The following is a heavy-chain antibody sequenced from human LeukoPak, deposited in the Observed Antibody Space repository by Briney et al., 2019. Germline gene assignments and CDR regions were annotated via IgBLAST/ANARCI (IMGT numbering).Heavy chain of an antibody. CDR2: INPNTGGT. CDR3: TRDHCTRTNCYEDYYYGMDV. V-gene: IGHV1-2*02. J-gene: IGHJ6*02. CDR1: GNTFTGYY. D-gene: IGHD2-2*01. Sequence: ASVTVSCKASGNTFTGYYMHWVRQAPGQGLEWMGWINPNTGGTDTAQKFQGRVTMTRDTSISTAYMELSRLRSDDTAVYYCTRDHCTRTNCYEDYYYGMDVWGQGTTVTVS.